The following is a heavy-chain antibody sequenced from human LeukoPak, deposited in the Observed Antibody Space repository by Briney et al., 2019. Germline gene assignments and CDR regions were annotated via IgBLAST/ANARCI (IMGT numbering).Heavy chain of an antibody. CDR1: GGSINNYY. CDR2: IYSSGKT. V-gene: IGHV4-4*07. Sequence: ETLSLTCTVSGGSINNYYWTWIRQPAGKGLEWIGRIYSSGKTNYNPSLKSRVTMSVDTSNNQLSLMMTSVTAADTAVFYCARTPQGDNYFDYWGQGHLVTVSS. CDR3: ARTPQGDNYFDY. J-gene: IGHJ4*02. D-gene: IGHD3-9*01.